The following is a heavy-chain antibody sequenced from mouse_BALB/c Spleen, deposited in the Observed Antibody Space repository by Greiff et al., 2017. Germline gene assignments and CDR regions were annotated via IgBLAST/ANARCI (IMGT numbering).Heavy chain of an antibody. V-gene: IGHV1S36*01. J-gene: IGHJ4*01. Sequence: VQLQQSGAELVKPGASVKLSCKASGYTFTSYWMHWVKQRPGRGLEWIGRIDPNSGGTKYNEKFKSKATLTVDKPSSTAYMQLSSLTSEDSAVYYCTRSGGSGYYYAMDYWGQGTSVTVSS. CDR1: GYTFTSYW. D-gene: IGHD2-2*01. CDR3: TRSGGSGYYYAMDY. CDR2: IDPNSGGT.